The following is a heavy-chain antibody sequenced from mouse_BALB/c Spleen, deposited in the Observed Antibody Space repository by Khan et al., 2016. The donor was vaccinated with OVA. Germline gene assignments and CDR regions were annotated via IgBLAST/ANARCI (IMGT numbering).Heavy chain of an antibody. D-gene: IGHD4-1*01. V-gene: IGHV5-6*01. J-gene: IGHJ3*01. Sequence: EVELVESGGDLAKPGGSLRLSCAASGFTFSTYGMSWVRQFPDKRLEWVATINSDGYYTYYPDTVKGRFTISRNNAENTLYLQMSSLKSEDTAIYYCASHLTGSFAYWGQGTLVTVSA. CDR1: GFTFSTYG. CDR3: ASHLTGSFAY. CDR2: INSDGYYT.